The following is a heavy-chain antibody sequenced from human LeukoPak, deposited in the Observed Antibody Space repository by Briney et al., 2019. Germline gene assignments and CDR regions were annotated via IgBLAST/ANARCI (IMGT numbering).Heavy chain of an antibody. CDR2: ISSSSSYI. J-gene: IGHJ3*02. D-gene: IGHD6-6*01. CDR3: AREGLSSTAARPGAFDI. V-gene: IGHV3-21*01. Sequence: KPGGSLRHSCAASGFTFSSYSMNWVRQAPGKGLEWVSSISSSSSYIYYADSVKGRFTISRDNAKNSLYLQMNSLRAKDTAVYYCAREGLSSTAARPGAFDIWGQGTMVTVSS. CDR1: GFTFSSYS.